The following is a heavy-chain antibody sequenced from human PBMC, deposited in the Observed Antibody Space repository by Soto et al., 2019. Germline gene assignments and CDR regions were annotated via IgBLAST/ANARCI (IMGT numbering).Heavy chain of an antibody. CDR2: INHSGST. V-gene: IGHV4-34*01. D-gene: IGHD6-6*01. CDR1: GGSLSGYY. Sequence: QVQLQQWGAGLLKPSETLSLTCAVYGGSLSGYYWSWIRQPPGKGLEWIGEINHSGSTNYNPSLKSRVTISVDTSKNQFSLKLSSVTPADTAVYYCARGSSIAARQHYYYGMDVWGQGTTVTVSS. CDR3: ARGSSIAARQHYYYGMDV. J-gene: IGHJ6*02.